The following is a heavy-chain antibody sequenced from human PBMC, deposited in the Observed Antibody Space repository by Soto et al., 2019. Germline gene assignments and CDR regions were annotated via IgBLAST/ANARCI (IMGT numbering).Heavy chain of an antibody. Sequence: QVQLQQWGAGLLKPSETLSLTCAVYGGSFSGYYWSWIRQPPGKGLEWIGEINHSGSTNYNPSLKSRVTRSVDTSKNQFSLKLSSVTAADTAVYYCASGPSRALLDYWGQGTLVTVSS. CDR1: GGSFSGYY. D-gene: IGHD2-15*01. V-gene: IGHV4-34*01. CDR3: ASGPSRALLDY. CDR2: INHSGST. J-gene: IGHJ4*02.